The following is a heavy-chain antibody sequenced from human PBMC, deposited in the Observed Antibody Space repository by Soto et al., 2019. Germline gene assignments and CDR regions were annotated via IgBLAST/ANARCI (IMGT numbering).Heavy chain of an antibody. CDR1: GFTFSSYG. V-gene: IGHV3-30*18. Sequence: PGGSLRLSCAASGFTFSSYGMHWVRQAPGKGLEWVAVISYDGSNKYYADSVKGRFTISRDNSKNTLYLQMNSLRAEDTAVYYCAKEQEIFGVVIAFDYWGQGTLVTVSS. J-gene: IGHJ4*02. CDR2: ISYDGSNK. CDR3: AKEQEIFGVVIAFDY. D-gene: IGHD3-3*01.